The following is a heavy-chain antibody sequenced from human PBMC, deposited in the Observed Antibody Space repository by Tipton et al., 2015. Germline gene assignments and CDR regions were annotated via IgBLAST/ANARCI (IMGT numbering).Heavy chain of an antibody. V-gene: IGHV4-61*01. CDR1: GDSVTSGSYY. CDR2: IQYSGST. Sequence: TLSLTCSVSGDSVTSGSYYWSWIRQPPGKGLEWIGYIQYSGSTNYNPSLKSRVTISVDTSKTQFSLKMSSVTASDTAVYYCARARGRHGGLFDSWGQGILVTVSS. CDR3: ARARGRHGGLFDS. J-gene: IGHJ4*02. D-gene: IGHD4-23*01.